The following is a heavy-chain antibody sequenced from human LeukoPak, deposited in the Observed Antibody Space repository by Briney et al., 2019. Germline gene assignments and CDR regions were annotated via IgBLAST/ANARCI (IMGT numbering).Heavy chain of an antibody. V-gene: IGHV3-48*03. D-gene: IGHD6-6*01. CDR1: GFTFSSYE. J-gene: IGHJ3*02. CDR2: TSSSGTTI. Sequence: GGSLRLSCAASGFTFSSYEMNWVRQAPGKGLEWLSYTSSSGTTIYYADSVKGRFTISRDNAKNSLYLQMNSLRAEDTAIYYCAREPGTSSSDALDIWGQGTKVTVSS. CDR3: AREPGTSSSDALDI.